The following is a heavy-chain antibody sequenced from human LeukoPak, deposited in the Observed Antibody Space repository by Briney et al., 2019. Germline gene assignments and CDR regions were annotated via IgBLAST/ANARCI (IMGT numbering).Heavy chain of an antibody. Sequence: GGSLRLSCAASGFTFSSNWMHWVRQAPGKGLVWVSRINEDGSTTNYADSVKGRSTIFRDNAKNTLYLQMNSLRAEDTAVYYCAKMSAGSGSYQEPFDYWGQGTLVTVSS. V-gene: IGHV3-74*01. D-gene: IGHD3-10*01. CDR1: GFTFSSNW. J-gene: IGHJ4*02. CDR3: AKMSAGSGSYQEPFDY. CDR2: INEDGSTT.